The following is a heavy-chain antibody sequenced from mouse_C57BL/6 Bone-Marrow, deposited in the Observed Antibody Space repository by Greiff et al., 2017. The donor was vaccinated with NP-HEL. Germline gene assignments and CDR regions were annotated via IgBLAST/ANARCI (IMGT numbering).Heavy chain of an antibody. Sequence: QVQLQQSGAELVKPGASVKLSCKASGYTFTSYWMHWVKQRPGQGLEWIGMIHPNSGSTNYNEKFKSKATLTVDKSSSTAYMQLSSLTSEDSAVYYCARWGLDSSGPAWFAYWGQGTLVTVSA. V-gene: IGHV1-64*01. D-gene: IGHD3-2*02. CDR3: ARWGLDSSGPAWFAY. J-gene: IGHJ3*01. CDR1: GYTFTSYW. CDR2: IHPNSGST.